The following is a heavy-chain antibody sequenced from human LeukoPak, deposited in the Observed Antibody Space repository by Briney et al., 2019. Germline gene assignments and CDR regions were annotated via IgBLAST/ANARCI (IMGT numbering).Heavy chain of an antibody. J-gene: IGHJ4*02. CDR2: ISAYNGYT. CDR1: GYTFTSYG. Sequence: GASVKVSCKASGYTFTSYGISWVRQAPGQGLEWMGWISAYNGYTNYARNLQGRVAMTTDTSTSTAYMELRSLRSDDTAVYYCAALGQTGGFDYWGQGTLVTVSS. V-gene: IGHV1-18*01. D-gene: IGHD1-1*01. CDR3: AALGQTGGFDY.